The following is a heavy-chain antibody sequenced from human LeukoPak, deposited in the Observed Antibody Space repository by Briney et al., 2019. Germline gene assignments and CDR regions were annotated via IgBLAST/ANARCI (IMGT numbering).Heavy chain of an antibody. V-gene: IGHV1-8*01. D-gene: IGHD3-22*01. CDR3: ARGYYYDSSGYYFDY. Sequence: ASVKVSCKASGYTFTTYDINWVRQAPGKGLEWVGWISTSSGYTGYAQKFQGRVTMTSNTAMSTVYMELSSLRSEDTAVYYCARGYYYDSSGYYFDYWGQGTLVTVSS. CDR1: GYTFTTYD. CDR2: ISTSSGYT. J-gene: IGHJ4*02.